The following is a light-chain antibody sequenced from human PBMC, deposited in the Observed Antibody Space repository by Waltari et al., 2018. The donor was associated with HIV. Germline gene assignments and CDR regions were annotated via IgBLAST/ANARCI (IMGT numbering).Light chain of an antibody. CDR2: DVG. CDR1: SSDVGGSDF. Sequence: QSALTQPRSVSGSPGQSVTISCIGTSSDVGGSDFVSWYQQHPGKAPKLMIYDVGKRPSGVPSRFSGSKSGNTASLTISGLQAEDEADYFCCSYAGNFFVFGTGTQVSVL. J-gene: IGLJ1*01. CDR3: CSYAGNFFV. V-gene: IGLV2-11*01.